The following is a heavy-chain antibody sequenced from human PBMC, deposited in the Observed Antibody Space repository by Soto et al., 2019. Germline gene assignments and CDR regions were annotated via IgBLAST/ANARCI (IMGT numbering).Heavy chain of an antibody. CDR2: IYYSGST. CDR3: ARDTSYGSGSDRRDYYYYGMDV. Sequence: QVQLQESGPGLVKPSQTLSLTCTVSGGSISSGDYYWSWIRQPPGKGLEWIGYIYYSGSTYYNPSLKSRVTISVDTSKNQFSLKLSSVTAADTAVYYCARDTSYGSGSDRRDYYYYGMDVWGQGTTVTVSS. CDR1: GGSISSGDYY. J-gene: IGHJ6*02. D-gene: IGHD3-10*01. V-gene: IGHV4-30-4*01.